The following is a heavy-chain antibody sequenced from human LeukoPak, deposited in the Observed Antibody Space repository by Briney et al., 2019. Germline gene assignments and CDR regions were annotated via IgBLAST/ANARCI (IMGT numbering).Heavy chain of an antibody. V-gene: IGHV3-33*08. CDR1: GFSFSSYG. J-gene: IGHJ4*02. CDR2: IWYDGSNK. Sequence: AGSLRLSCAASGFSFSSYGMHWVRQAPGKGLEWVAVIWYDGSNKYYADSVKGRFTISRDNSKNTLYLQMNSLRAEETAVYYCARDRDNIVATIPTFDYGGQGTLVTVSS. D-gene: IGHD5-12*01. CDR3: ARDRDNIVATIPTFDY.